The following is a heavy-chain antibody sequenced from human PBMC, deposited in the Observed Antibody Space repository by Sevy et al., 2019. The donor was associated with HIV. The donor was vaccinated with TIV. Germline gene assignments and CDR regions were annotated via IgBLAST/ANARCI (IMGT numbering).Heavy chain of an antibody. V-gene: IGHV4-31*03. Sequence: SETLSLTCTVSGGSISSLNYYWSWIRQHPGKGLEWIGYISYSGRTNDNPSLKSRITISVDTSKNQFSLRLSSVTAADTAVYYCARANAHLTSDAFDIWGQGTMVTVSS. CDR2: ISYSGRT. CDR3: ARANAHLTSDAFDI. CDR1: GGSISSLNYY. J-gene: IGHJ3*02. D-gene: IGHD2-2*01.